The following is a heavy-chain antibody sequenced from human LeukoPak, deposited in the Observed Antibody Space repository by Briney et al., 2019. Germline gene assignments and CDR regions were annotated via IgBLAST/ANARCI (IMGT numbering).Heavy chain of an antibody. CDR2: MYHSGTT. D-gene: IGHD4-11*01. CDR3: ARRRNNYNFDY. Sequence: SETLSLTCTVSGLSISSGYYWGWSRPPPGKGLEWIGNMYHSGTTYYNPSLKSRVTISLDSPRDQFSLKVSSVTAADTAVYYCARRRNNYNFDYWGQGTLITVSS. J-gene: IGHJ4*02. CDR1: GLSISSGYY. V-gene: IGHV4-38-2*02.